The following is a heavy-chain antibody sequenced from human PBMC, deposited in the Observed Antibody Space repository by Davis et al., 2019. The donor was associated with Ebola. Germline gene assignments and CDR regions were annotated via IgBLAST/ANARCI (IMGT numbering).Heavy chain of an antibody. D-gene: IGHD3-3*01. J-gene: IGHJ2*01. CDR1: GFTFSSYW. CDR2: IKQDGSEK. CDR3: AREGYDSPWYFDL. V-gene: IGHV3-7*01. Sequence: PGGSLRLSCAASGFTFSSYWMSWVRQAPGKGLEWVANIKQDGSEKYYVDSVKGRFTISRDNAKNSLYLQMNSLRAEDTAVYYCAREGYDSPWYFDLWGRGTLVTVSS.